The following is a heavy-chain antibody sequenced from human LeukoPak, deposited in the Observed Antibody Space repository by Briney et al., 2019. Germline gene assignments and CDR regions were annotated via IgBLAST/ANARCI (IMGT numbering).Heavy chain of an antibody. CDR3: ARDGGYNYGPFDY. V-gene: IGHV3-74*01. D-gene: IGHD5-18*01. Sequence: GGSLRLSCAASGFTFSTYWMHWVRQAPEKGLLWVSRINSDESITNYADSVKGRFTISRDNAKNTLYLQMNNLRAEDTAVYYCARDGGYNYGPFDYWGQGILVSVPS. CDR2: INSDESIT. CDR1: GFTFSTYW. J-gene: IGHJ4*02.